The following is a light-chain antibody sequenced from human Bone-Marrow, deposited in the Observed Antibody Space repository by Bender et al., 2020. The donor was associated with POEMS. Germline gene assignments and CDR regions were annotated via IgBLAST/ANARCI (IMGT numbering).Light chain of an antibody. CDR2: EVI. V-gene: IGLV2-23*02. J-gene: IGLJ2*01. CDR1: SSDVGSYNL. Sequence: QSALTQPASVSGSPGQSITISCTGTSSDVGSYNLVSWYQQHPGKAPKLMVYEVIKRPSGVSNRFSGSKSGNTASLTISGLQAEDEAVYVCCADAGTSTPIFGGGTKLTVL. CDR3: CADAGTSTPI.